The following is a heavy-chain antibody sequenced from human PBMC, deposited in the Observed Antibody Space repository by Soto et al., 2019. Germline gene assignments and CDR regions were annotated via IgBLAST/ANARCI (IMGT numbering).Heavy chain of an antibody. V-gene: IGHV1-3*01. CDR3: ARDLRAAAGTEAGVYYYGMDV. D-gene: IGHD6-13*01. CDR1: GYTFTSYA. Sequence: ASVKVSCKASGYTFTSYAMNWVRQAPGQRLEWMGWINAGNGNTKYSQKFQGRVTITRDTSASTAYMELSSLRSEDTAVYYCARDLRAAAGTEAGVYYYGMDVWGQGTTVTVSS. CDR2: INAGNGNT. J-gene: IGHJ6*02.